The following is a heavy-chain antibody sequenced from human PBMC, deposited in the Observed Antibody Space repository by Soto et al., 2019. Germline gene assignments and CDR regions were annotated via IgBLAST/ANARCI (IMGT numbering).Heavy chain of an antibody. Sequence: LPETLSLTCPLSGASITSTTYFCAWIRKPPGKGLEFLGSIYYIGKTHYNPSLKSRVTISVDRSKNQFSLQMSSVTAADTAVYNCAKNLPRTGRFDYWGQGSLVPVSS. CDR2: IYYIGKT. CDR3: AKNLPRTGRFDY. V-gene: IGHV4-39*01. CDR1: GASITSTTYF. J-gene: IGHJ4*02.